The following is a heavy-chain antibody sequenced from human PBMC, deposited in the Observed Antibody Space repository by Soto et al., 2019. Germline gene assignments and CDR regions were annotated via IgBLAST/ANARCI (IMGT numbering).Heavy chain of an antibody. CDR2: IWYDGTNK. CDR3: ARKVGYCSGGSCYDYYYYYMDV. CDR1: GFTFSTYG. Sequence: GGSLRLSCAASGFTFSTYGMHWVRQAPGKGLEWVAVIWYDGTNKYYADSVKGRFTISRDNSKNTLYLQMNSLRAEDTAVYYCARKVGYCSGGSCYDYYYYYMDVWGKGTTVTVSS. D-gene: IGHD2-15*01. J-gene: IGHJ6*03. V-gene: IGHV3-33*01.